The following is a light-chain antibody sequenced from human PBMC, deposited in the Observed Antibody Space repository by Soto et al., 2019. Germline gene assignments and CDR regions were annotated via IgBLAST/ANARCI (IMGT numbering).Light chain of an antibody. Sequence: EIMFTPSPGTLASSHGERATLSCRASQSVFNNHIGWYQQKPGQAPRLLIYDASNRATGIPARFSGSGSGTDFTLTISSLEPEDFAVYYCQKRSNLWKCGQGTKG. CDR3: QKRSNLWK. V-gene: IGKV3-11*01. J-gene: IGKJ1*01. CDR1: QSVFNNH. CDR2: DAS.